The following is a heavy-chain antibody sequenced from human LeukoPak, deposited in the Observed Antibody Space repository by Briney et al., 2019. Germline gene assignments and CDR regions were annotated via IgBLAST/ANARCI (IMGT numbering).Heavy chain of an antibody. D-gene: IGHD6-13*01. V-gene: IGHV1-69*04. CDR1: GGTFSSYA. J-gene: IGHJ4*02. CDR3: ARDWAIAAAGTSFGY. CDR2: IIPILGIA. Sequence: SVKVSCKASGGTFSSYAINWVRQAPGQGLEWMGRIIPILGIANYAQKFQGRVTITADKSTSTAYMELSSLRSEDTAVYYCARDWAIAAAGTSFGYWGQGTLVTVSS.